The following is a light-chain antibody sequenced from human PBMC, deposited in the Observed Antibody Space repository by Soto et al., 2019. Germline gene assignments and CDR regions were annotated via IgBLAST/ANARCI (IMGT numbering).Light chain of an antibody. CDR2: EVS. V-gene: IGLV2-14*01. CDR1: SSDVGGYNY. J-gene: IGLJ3*02. Sequence: QPVLTQSASVSGSPGQSITISCTGTSSDVGGYNYVSWYQHHPGKAPRLMIYEVSNRPSGVSNRFSGSKSGNTASLTISGLQAEDEADYYCSSYTSISTWVFGGGTKLTVL. CDR3: SSYTSISTWV.